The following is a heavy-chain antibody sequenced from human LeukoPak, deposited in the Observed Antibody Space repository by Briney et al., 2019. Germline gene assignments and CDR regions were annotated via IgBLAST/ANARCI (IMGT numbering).Heavy chain of an antibody. V-gene: IGHV1-69*04. Sequence: ASVKVSCKTSGGTFSSDAINWVRQAPGQGLEWMGRIIPILGVTNYAQKYQDRVTITADRSTTTAYMELNNLRSEDTAVYYCARDFAVAAAFDIWGQGTMVTVSS. D-gene: IGHD2-21*01. CDR1: GGTFSSDA. J-gene: IGHJ3*02. CDR2: IIPILGVT. CDR3: ARDFAVAAAFDI.